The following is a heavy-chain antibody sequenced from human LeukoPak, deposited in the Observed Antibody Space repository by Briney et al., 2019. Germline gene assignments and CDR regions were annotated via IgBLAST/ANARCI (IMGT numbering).Heavy chain of an antibody. CDR2: ISSSSSTI. CDR3: ARDWRNKYSNSWSRGEWYFDL. D-gene: IGHD6-13*01. V-gene: IGHV3-48*04. Sequence: GGSLRLSCAASGFTFSSYSMNWVRQAPGKGLEWVSYISSSSSTIYYADSVKGRFTISRDNAKNSLYLQMNSLRAEDTAVYYCARDWRNKYSNSWSRGEWYFDLWGRGTLVTVSS. CDR1: GFTFSSYS. J-gene: IGHJ2*01.